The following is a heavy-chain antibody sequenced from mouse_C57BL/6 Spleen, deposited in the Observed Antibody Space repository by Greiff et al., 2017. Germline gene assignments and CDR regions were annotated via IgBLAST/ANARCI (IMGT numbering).Heavy chain of an antibody. J-gene: IGHJ3*01. Sequence: VQLQQSGAELVRPGASVTLSCKASGYTFTDYEMHWVKQTPVHGLEWIGAIDPETGGTAYNQKFKGKAILTADKSSSPAYMELRSLTSEDSAVYYCTRFTTVVATPVAYWGQGTMVTVSA. CDR1: GYTFTDYE. D-gene: IGHD1-1*01. V-gene: IGHV1-15*01. CDR2: IDPETGGT. CDR3: TRFTTVVATPVAY.